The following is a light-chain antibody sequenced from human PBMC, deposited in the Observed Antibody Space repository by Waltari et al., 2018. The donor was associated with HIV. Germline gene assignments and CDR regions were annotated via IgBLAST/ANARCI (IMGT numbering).Light chain of an antibody. V-gene: IGLV1-40*01. Sequence: QSVLTQPPSVSGAPGQRVTLSCTGSSSNIGAGFDVHWYQQLPGIAPKLLIYAATNRHSGVPDRFSGSKSGTSASRAITGLQAEDEADYYCQSYDSSLSSYVFASGTRVTVL. CDR3: QSYDSSLSSYV. J-gene: IGLJ1*01. CDR2: AAT. CDR1: SSNIGAGFD.